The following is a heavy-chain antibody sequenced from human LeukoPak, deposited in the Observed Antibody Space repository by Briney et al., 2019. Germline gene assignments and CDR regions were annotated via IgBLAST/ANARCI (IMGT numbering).Heavy chain of an antibody. CDR1: GGSISSGSYY. CDR3: AIEEVVYARAQYFQH. J-gene: IGHJ1*01. Sequence: PSETLSLTCTVSGGSISSGSYYWSWIRQPAGKGLEWIGRIYTSGSTNYNPSLKSRVTISVDTSKNQFSLKLSSVTAADTAVYYCAIEEVVYARAQYFQHWGQGTLVTVSS. D-gene: IGHD2-8*02. V-gene: IGHV4-61*02. CDR2: IYTSGST.